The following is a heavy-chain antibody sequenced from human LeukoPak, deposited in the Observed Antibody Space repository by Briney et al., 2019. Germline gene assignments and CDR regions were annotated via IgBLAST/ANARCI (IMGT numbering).Heavy chain of an antibody. CDR1: GYTFSGNH. CDR2: INPNSGGT. Sequence: ASVKVSCKASGYTFSGNHMHWVRQAPGQGLEWMGWINPNSGGTNYAQKFQDRVTMTRDTSISTAYMELSRLRSDDTAMYFCARAYTGFEAFDYWGQGTLVTVSS. D-gene: IGHD5-12*01. CDR3: ARAYTGFEAFDY. V-gene: IGHV1-2*02. J-gene: IGHJ4*02.